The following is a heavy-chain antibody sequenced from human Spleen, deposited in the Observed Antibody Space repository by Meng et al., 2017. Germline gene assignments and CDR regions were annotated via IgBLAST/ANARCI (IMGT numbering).Heavy chain of an antibody. CDR2: IIPIFGTA. Sequence: SVKVSCKASGGTFSSYAISWVRQAPGQGLEWMGGIIPIFGTANYAQKLQGRVTITADKSTSTAYMELSSLRSEDTAVYYCARPEYSSGWQHYYYYGMDVGGQGTTVTVSS. CDR3: ARPEYSSGWQHYYYYGMDV. V-gene: IGHV1-69*06. CDR1: GGTFSSYA. J-gene: IGHJ6*02. D-gene: IGHD6-19*01.